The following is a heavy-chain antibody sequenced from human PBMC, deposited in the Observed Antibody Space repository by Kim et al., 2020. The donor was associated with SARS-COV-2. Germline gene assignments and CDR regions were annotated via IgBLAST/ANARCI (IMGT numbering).Heavy chain of an antibody. V-gene: IGHV3-21*01. D-gene: IGHD2-8*02. CDR1: GFTFSGYS. CDR2: ISSSSSYI. Sequence: GGSLRLSCAASGFTFSGYSMNWVRQAPGKGLEWVSSISSSSSYIYYAGSVKGRFTISRDNAKNSLYLQMNSLRAEDTAVYYCARTGGGSHPGYWGQGTLVTVSS. CDR3: ARTGGGSHPGY. J-gene: IGHJ4*02.